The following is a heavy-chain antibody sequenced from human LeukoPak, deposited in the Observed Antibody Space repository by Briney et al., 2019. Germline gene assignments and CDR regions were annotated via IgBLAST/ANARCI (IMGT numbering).Heavy chain of an antibody. D-gene: IGHD2-15*01. CDR3: TTDMAVCSGGSCYSNHAFDS. CDR2: IKSKTDDGTT. CDR1: GGSFSGYY. V-gene: IGHV3-15*01. J-gene: IGHJ3*02. Sequence: PSETLSLTCAVYGGSFSGYYWSWVRQAPGKGLEWVGRIKSKTDDGTTDYAAPVKGRITISRDDSKNTVYLQMNSMKTEDTAVYYCTTDMAVCSGGSCYSNHAFDSWGQGTMVTVSS.